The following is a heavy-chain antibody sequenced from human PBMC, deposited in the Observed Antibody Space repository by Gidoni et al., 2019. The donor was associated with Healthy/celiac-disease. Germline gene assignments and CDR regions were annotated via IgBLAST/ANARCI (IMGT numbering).Heavy chain of an antibody. Sequence: QVQLVQSGAEVKKPGASGKVSCKASGYTFTSYYLHWVRQAPGQGLEWMGIINPSGARTSYAQKFQGRVTMTRDTYTSTVYMELSSLRAEDTAVYYCARGLSDWVPTMIVGTPYYYYGMDVWGQGTTVTVSS. D-gene: IGHD3-22*01. CDR2: INPSGART. V-gene: IGHV1-46*01. CDR3: ARGLSDWVPTMIVGTPYYYYGMDV. CDR1: GYTFTSYY. J-gene: IGHJ6*02.